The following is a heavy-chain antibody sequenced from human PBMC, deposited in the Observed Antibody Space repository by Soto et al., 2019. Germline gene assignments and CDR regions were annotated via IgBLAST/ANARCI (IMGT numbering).Heavy chain of an antibody. J-gene: IGHJ6*02. D-gene: IGHD5-12*01. V-gene: IGHV3-33*01. Sequence: GGSLRLSCAASGFTFSSYGMHWVRQAPGKGLEWVAVIWYDGSNKYYADSVKGRFTISRDNSKNTLYLQMNSLRAEDTAVYYCARDQMATIHHLVSYYYYGMDVWGQGTTVTVSS. CDR2: IWYDGSNK. CDR1: GFTFSSYG. CDR3: ARDQMATIHHLVSYYYYGMDV.